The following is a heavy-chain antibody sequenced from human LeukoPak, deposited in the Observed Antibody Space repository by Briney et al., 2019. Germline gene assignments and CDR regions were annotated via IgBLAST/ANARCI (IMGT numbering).Heavy chain of an antibody. CDR1: GYTFTGYY. D-gene: IGHD3-10*01. CDR3: ARTMVRGVFTDY. Sequence: ASVKVSCKASGYTFTGYYMHWVRQAPGQGLEWMGWMNPNSGNTGYAQKFQGRVTMTRNTSISTAYMELSSLRSEDTAVYYCARTMVRGVFTDYWGQGTLVTVSS. J-gene: IGHJ4*02. CDR2: MNPNSGNT. V-gene: IGHV1-8*02.